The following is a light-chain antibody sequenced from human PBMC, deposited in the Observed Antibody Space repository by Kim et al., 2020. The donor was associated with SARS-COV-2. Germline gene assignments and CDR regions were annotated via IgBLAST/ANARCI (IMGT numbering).Light chain of an antibody. J-gene: IGKJ4*01. Sequence: YPGERAPLSCRASHSVAGKLAWYQQKPGQAPRLLIYGASVRATGIPARFSGSVSGTEFTLTISSLQSEDFAVYYCQEYNNWPALSFGGGTKVDIK. V-gene: IGKV3D-15*01. CDR3: QEYNNWPALS. CDR1: HSVAGK. CDR2: GAS.